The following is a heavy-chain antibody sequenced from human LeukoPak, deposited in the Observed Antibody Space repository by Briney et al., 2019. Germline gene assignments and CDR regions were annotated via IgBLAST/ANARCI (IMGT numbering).Heavy chain of an antibody. CDR1: GFSFSNYG. CDR2: ITGNGATT. J-gene: IGHJ4*02. CDR3: AKGITMIVVVIEDYYFDY. Sequence: GGSLRLSCAASGFSFSNYGMNWVRQAPGKGLEWVSGITGNGATTYYADSVKGRFIISRDNSRNTVYLQMNSLRAEDTAVYYCAKGITMIVVVIEDYYFDYWGQGTLVTVSS. D-gene: IGHD3-22*01. V-gene: IGHV3-23*01.